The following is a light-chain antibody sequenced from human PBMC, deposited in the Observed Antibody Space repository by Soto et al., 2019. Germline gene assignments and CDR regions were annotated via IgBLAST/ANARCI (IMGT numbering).Light chain of an antibody. V-gene: IGKV1-5*03. CDR3: QHYNSYSEA. J-gene: IGKJ1*01. CDR1: QTISSW. CDR2: KAS. Sequence: DIQMTQSPPSLSASVGDRVTITCRASQTISSWLAWYQQKPGKAPKLLIYKASTLKSGVPSRFSGSGSGTEFTLTISSLQPDDFATYYCQHYNSYSEAFGQGTKVE.